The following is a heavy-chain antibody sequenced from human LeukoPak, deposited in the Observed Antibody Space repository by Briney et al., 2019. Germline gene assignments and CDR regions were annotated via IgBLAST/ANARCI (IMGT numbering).Heavy chain of an antibody. Sequence: PGGSLRLSCAASGFTFSSYWMSWVRPAPGKGLEGVANIKQDGSEKYYVDSVKGRFTISRDNAKNSLYLQMNSLRAEDTAVYYCARESGARGYYDSSGYYYDDYWGQGTLVTVSS. CDR2: IKQDGSEK. V-gene: IGHV3-7*01. CDR3: ARESGARGYYDSSGYYYDDY. J-gene: IGHJ4*02. D-gene: IGHD3-22*01. CDR1: GFTFSSYW.